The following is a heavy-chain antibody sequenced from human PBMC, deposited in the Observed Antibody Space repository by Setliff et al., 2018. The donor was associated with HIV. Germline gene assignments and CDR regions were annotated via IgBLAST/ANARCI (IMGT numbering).Heavy chain of an antibody. CDR1: GGSFSGYH. CDR2: INHSGTT. J-gene: IGHJ4*02. CDR3: AREPTVTNQDY. V-gene: IGHV4-34*01. Sequence: SETLSLTCAVYGGSFSGYHWSWIRQSPGKGLEWIGEINHSGTTNYNPSLKNRATISVDPSKNQLSLNLDSVTAADTAVFYCAREPTVTNQDYWGQGTPVTVSS. D-gene: IGHD4-17*01.